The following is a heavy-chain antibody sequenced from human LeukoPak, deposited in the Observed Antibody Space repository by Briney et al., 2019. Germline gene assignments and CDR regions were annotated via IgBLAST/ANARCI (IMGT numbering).Heavy chain of an antibody. CDR2: IYYSGST. CDR1: GGSISSYY. J-gene: IGHJ4*02. V-gene: IGHV4-59*08. CDR3: ARGDYQGDFDY. D-gene: IGHD3-16*01. Sequence: SETLSLTCTVSGGSISSYYWSWIRQPPGKGLEWIGYIYYSGSTNYNPSLKSRVTISVDTSKNQFSLKLSSVTAADTAVYCCARGDYQGDFDYWGQGTLATVYS.